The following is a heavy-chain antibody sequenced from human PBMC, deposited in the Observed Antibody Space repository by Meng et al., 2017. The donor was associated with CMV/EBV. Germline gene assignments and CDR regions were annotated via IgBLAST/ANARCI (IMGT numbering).Heavy chain of an antibody. CDR3: ARVPESGFLEWLLAY. Sequence: SGYTFTGYYMHWVRQAPGQGLEWMGWINPNSGGTNYAQKFQGRVTMTRDTSISTAYMELSRLRSDDTTVYYCARVPESGFLEWLLAYWGQGTLVTVSS. CDR2: INPNSGGT. V-gene: IGHV1-2*02. D-gene: IGHD3-3*01. J-gene: IGHJ4*02. CDR1: GYTFTGYY.